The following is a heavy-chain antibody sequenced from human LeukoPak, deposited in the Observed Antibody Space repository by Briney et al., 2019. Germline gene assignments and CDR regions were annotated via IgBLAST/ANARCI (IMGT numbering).Heavy chain of an antibody. V-gene: IGHV3-23*01. Sequence: PGGSLRLSCAASGFRFSNYAMSWVRQAPGKGLXXXXGIGGSGSSTYCADSVKGRFTISRDNSKNTLYLQMNSLRAEDTAVYYCAKLWFGELGAVYFDYWGQGTLVTVSS. CDR2: IGGSGSST. CDR1: GFRFSNYA. D-gene: IGHD3-10*01. CDR3: AKLWFGELGAVYFDY. J-gene: IGHJ4*02.